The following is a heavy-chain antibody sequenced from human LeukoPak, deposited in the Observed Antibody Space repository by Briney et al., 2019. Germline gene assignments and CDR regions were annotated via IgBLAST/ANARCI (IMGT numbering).Heavy chain of an antibody. D-gene: IGHD2/OR15-2a*01. CDR3: ARDYVYAFDY. J-gene: IGHJ4*02. Sequence: GGSLRLSCAASGFSFSSYSINWVRQAPGKGLEWVSYISSDGNAKHYTDSVKGRFTISRDNAKNALYLQMNSLRAEDTAVYFCARDYVYAFDYWGQGTLVTVSS. CDR2: ISSDGNAK. V-gene: IGHV3-48*01. CDR1: GFSFSSYS.